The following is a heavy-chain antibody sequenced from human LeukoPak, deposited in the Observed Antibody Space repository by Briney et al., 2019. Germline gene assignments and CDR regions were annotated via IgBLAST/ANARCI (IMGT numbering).Heavy chain of an antibody. CDR3: AKDTLSSRPNWFDP. Sequence: PGGSLRLSCAASGFSFSSYAMNWVRQAPGKGLEWVSAISGSGGSTYYADSVKGRFTISRDNSKNTLYLQMNSLRAEDTAVYYCAKDTLSSRPNWFDPWGQGTLVTVSS. CDR1: GFSFSSYA. D-gene: IGHD6-13*01. J-gene: IGHJ5*02. V-gene: IGHV3-23*01. CDR2: ISGSGGST.